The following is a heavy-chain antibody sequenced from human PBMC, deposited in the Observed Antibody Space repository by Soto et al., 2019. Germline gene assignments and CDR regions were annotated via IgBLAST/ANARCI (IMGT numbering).Heavy chain of an antibody. CDR1: GFTFSSYA. V-gene: IGHV3-23*01. CDR2: ISGSGGST. D-gene: IGHD6-13*01. Sequence: EVQLLESGGGLVQPGGSLRLSCAASGFTFSSYAMSWVRQAPGKGLEWVSAISGSGGSTYYADSVKGRFTISRDNSKNTLYLQMNSLRAEDTAVYYCAKDSVAAAGPYYGMDVWGQGTTVTVSS. J-gene: IGHJ6*02. CDR3: AKDSVAAAGPYYGMDV.